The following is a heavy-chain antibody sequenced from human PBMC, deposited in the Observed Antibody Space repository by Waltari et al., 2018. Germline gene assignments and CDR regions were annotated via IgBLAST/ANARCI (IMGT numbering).Heavy chain of an antibody. D-gene: IGHD7-27*01. CDR2: IYTSGST. V-gene: IGHV4-4*07. CDR1: GGSISSYY. J-gene: IGHJ6*03. CDR3: ARGKFNWGSKVGYYYMDV. Sequence: QVQLQESGPGLVKPSETLSLTCTVSGGSISSYYWSWIRQPAGKGLEWIGRIYTSGSTNYNPALKSRVTMSVDTSKNQFSLKLSSVTAADTAVYYCARGKFNWGSKVGYYYMDVWGKGTTVTISS.